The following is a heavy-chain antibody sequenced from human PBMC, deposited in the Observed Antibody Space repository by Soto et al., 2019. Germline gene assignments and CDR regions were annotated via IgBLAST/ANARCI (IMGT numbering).Heavy chain of an antibody. Sequence: QVQLQESGPGLVKPSGTLSLTCAVSSGSIFSSNWWSWVRQPPGKGLEWIGETRNSGGANYNPSLKSRVTISIDKSTNQFFLNLNSVTAADTAVYYCASHLTMNGTRGFDHWGLGTLVTVSS. V-gene: IGHV4-4*02. D-gene: IGHD2-2*01. CDR1: SGSIFSSNW. CDR3: ASHLTMNGTRGFDH. J-gene: IGHJ4*02. CDR2: TRNSGGA.